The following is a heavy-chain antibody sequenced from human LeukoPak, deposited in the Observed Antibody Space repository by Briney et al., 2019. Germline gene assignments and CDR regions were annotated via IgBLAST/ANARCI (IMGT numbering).Heavy chain of an antibody. J-gene: IGHJ3*02. CDR1: GFTFSSYE. Sequence: GGSLRLSCAASGFTFSSYEMNWVRQAPGKGLEWVSYISSSGSPIYYADSVKGRFTISRDNAKNSLYLQMNSLRAEDTAVYYCARVTANNGYARDAFDIWGQGTMVTVSS. D-gene: IGHD5-12*01. V-gene: IGHV3-48*03. CDR2: ISSSGSPI. CDR3: ARVTANNGYARDAFDI.